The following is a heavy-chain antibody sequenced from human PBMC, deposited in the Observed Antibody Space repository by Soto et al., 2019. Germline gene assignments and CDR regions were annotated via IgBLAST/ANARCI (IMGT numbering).Heavy chain of an antibody. J-gene: IGHJ4*02. V-gene: IGHV3-66*01. CDR2: IYSGGNT. CDR3: VRDEQQFILRREVGFSN. D-gene: IGHD2-21*01. Sequence: EVQLVESGGGLVQPGGSLRLSCAASGFTVSNNYMNWVRQAPGRGLEWVSIIYSGGNTYYADSVKGRFTISRDNSKNTLYLQMNSLRAEDTAVHYCVRDEQQFILRREVGFSNWGQGTLVTVTS. CDR1: GFTVSNNY.